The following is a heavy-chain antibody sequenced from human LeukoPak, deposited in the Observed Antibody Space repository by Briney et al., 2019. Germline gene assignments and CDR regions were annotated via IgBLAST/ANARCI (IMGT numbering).Heavy chain of an antibody. CDR3: AKADGYGPGSPWFDP. V-gene: IGHV3-9*01. CDR2: ISWNSGSI. CDR1: GFTFDDYA. J-gene: IGHJ5*02. Sequence: GGSLRLSCAASGFTFDDYAMHWVRQAPGKGLEWVSGISWNSGSIGYADSVKGRFTISRDNAKNSLYLQMNSLRAEDTALYYCAKADGYGPGSPWFDPWGQGTLVTVSS. D-gene: IGHD3-10*01.